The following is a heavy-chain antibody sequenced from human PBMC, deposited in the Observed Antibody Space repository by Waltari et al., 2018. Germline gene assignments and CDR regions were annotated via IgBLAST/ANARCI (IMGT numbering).Heavy chain of an antibody. CDR3: ASVGAATTYYGMDV. Sequence: QVHLQGSGPGLVNPSGTLSLTCSVSGGSMIIRSWWRWVRQPPGKGMEWIGEIYHSGSNNYNPYLKSRVTISVEKSKNQFTLKLSSVTAADTAVYYCASVGAATTYYGMDVWGQGTTVTVSS. J-gene: IGHJ6*02. CDR2: IYHSGSN. D-gene: IGHD1-26*01. V-gene: IGHV4-4*02. CDR1: GGSMIIRSW.